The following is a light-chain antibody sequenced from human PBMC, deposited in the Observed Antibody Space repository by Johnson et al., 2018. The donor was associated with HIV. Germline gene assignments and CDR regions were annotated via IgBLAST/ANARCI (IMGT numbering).Light chain of an antibody. V-gene: IGLV1-51*01. J-gene: IGLJ1*01. CDR3: GTWDSRLSAYV. Sequence: QPVLTQPPSVSAAPGQKVTISCSGSSSNIGNNYVSWYQQLPGTAPKLLIYDNNKRPSGIPDRFSGSKSGTSATLGITGLQTGDEADYYCGTWDSRLSAYVLGTGTKVTVL. CDR2: DNN. CDR1: SSNIGNNY.